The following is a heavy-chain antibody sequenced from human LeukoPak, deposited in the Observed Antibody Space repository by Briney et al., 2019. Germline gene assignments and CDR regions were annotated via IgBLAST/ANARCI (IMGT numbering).Heavy chain of an antibody. D-gene: IGHD6-6*01. CDR2: ISGSGGST. J-gene: IGHJ3*02. CDR3: AKDLVIAARPNDAFDI. Sequence: GGSLRLSCAAPGFTFSSYAMSWVRQAPGKGLEWVSAISGSGGSTCYADSVKGRFTISRDNSKNTLYLQMNSLRAEDTAVYYCAKDLVIAARPNDAFDIWGQGTMVTVSS. CDR1: GFTFSSYA. V-gene: IGHV3-23*01.